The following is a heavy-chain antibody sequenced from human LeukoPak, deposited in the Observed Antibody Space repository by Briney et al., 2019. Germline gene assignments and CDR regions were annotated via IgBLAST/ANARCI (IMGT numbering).Heavy chain of an antibody. V-gene: IGHV3-23*01. J-gene: IGHJ4*02. D-gene: IGHD6-13*01. CDR1: GFPFSSYA. CDR2: ISGSGGST. Sequence: GGSLRLSCAASGFPFSSYAMSWVRQAPGKGLEWVSAISGSGGSTYYADSVKGRFTISRDNSKNTLYLQMNSLRAEDTAVYYCAKASLYSSSPGWGQGTLVTVSS. CDR3: AKASLYSSSPG.